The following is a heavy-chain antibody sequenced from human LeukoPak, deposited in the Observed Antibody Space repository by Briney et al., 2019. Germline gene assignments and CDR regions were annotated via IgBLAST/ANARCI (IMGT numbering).Heavy chain of an antibody. CDR2: ISAYNGNT. V-gene: IGHV1-18*01. Sequence: ASVKVSCKASGYTFTSYGIIWVRQAPGQGLEWMGWISAYNGNTNYAQKLQGRVTMTTDTSTSTAYMELRSLRSDDTAVYYCARDLSPIFGVVKGGIDYWGQGTLVTVSS. J-gene: IGHJ4*02. CDR3: ARDLSPIFGVVKGGIDY. D-gene: IGHD3-3*01. CDR1: GYTFTSYG.